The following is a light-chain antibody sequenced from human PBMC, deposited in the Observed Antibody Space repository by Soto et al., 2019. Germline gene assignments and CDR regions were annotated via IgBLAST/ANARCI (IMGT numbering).Light chain of an antibody. CDR2: DAS. Sequence: DIQMTQSPSTLSASVGDRVTITCRASQSISSWLAWYQQKPGKAPKLLIYDASSLESGVPSRFSGSGSGTEFTLTISSLQPDDFATYYCQQYNSLLGTFGQGTKLEIK. J-gene: IGKJ2*01. CDR3: QQYNSLLGT. V-gene: IGKV1-5*01. CDR1: QSISSW.